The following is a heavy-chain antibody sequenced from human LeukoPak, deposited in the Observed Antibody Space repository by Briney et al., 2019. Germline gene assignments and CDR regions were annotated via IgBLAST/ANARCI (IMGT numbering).Heavy chain of an antibody. D-gene: IGHD7-27*01. Sequence: SETLSLTCTVSGGSISSGSYYWSWIRQPAGKVLEWIGRIHTSGSTNYNPSLKSRVTIPVDTSKNQFSLRLISVTAADTAVYYCARGPSYAPGVLDVWGKGTTVTISS. CDR2: IHTSGST. CDR1: GGSISSGSYY. CDR3: ARGPSYAPGVLDV. V-gene: IGHV4-61*02. J-gene: IGHJ6*04.